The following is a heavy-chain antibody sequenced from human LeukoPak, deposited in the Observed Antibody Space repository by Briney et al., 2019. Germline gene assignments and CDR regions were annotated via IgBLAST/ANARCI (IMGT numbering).Heavy chain of an antibody. CDR1: GFTFSSYS. CDR3: ARDYTDYYYYGMDV. Sequence: PGGSLRLSCAASGFTFSSYSMNWVRQAPGKGLEWVSSISSSSSYIYYADSVKGRFTISSDNAKNSLYLQMNSLRAEDTAVYYCARDYTDYYYYGMDVWGKGTTVTVSS. D-gene: IGHD2-8*01. V-gene: IGHV3-21*01. CDR2: ISSSSSYI. J-gene: IGHJ6*04.